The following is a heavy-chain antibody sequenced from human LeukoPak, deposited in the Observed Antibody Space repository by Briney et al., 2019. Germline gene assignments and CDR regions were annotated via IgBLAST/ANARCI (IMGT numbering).Heavy chain of an antibody. V-gene: IGHV4-39*07. CDR3: ARTVPRATTYFDL. CDR1: GGSISSSSYY. D-gene: IGHD1-26*01. CDR2: IYYSGST. J-gene: IGHJ2*01. Sequence: PSETLSLTCTVSGGSISSSSYYWGWIRQPPGKGLEWIGSIYYSGSTYYNPSLKSRVTISVDTSKNQFSLKLSSVTAADTAVYYCARTVPRATTYFDLWGRGTLVTVSS.